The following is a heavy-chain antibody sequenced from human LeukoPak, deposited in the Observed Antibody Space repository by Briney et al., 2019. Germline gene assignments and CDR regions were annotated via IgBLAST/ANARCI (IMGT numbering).Heavy chain of an antibody. CDR3: ARSVPGGSGWMGSIEY. V-gene: IGHV3-7*01. CDR1: GFTFSSYW. Sequence: GGSLRLSCAASGFTFSSYWMSWVRQAPGKGLEWVANIKQDGSEKYYVDSVKGRFTISRENAKNSLYLQMNSLRVGDTAVYYCARSVPGGSGWMGSIEYWGQGTLVTVPS. CDR2: IKQDGSEK. J-gene: IGHJ4*02. D-gene: IGHD6-19*01.